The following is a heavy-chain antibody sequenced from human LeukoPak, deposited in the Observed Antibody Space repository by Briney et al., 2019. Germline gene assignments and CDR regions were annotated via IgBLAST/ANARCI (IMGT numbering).Heavy chain of an antibody. CDR2: ISGSGADT. CDR1: GFTSSNYA. CDR3: AKELRRSPTYYFDY. V-gene: IGHV3-23*01. Sequence: GGSLRLSCAASGFTSSNYAMNWVRQAPGKGLEWVSAISGSGADTYYAASVKGRFTISRDNSKNTLYLQMNSLRAENTAIYFCAKELRRSPTYYFDYWGQGTLVTVSS. D-gene: IGHD2-15*01. J-gene: IGHJ4*02.